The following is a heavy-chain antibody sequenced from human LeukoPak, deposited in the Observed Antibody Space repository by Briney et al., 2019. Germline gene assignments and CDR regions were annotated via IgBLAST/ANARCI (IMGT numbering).Heavy chain of an antibody. CDR1: GFTFSDHY. CDR2: IKQDGSDT. Sequence: GGSLRLSCAASGFTFSDHYMDWVRQAPGKGLEWVGNIKQDGSDTHYGDSVKGRFTISRDNAENSLYLQMNSLRAEDTAVYYCARAHSSGPGAFDIWGQGTMVTVSS. V-gene: IGHV3-7*01. CDR3: ARAHSSGPGAFDI. J-gene: IGHJ3*02. D-gene: IGHD6-19*01.